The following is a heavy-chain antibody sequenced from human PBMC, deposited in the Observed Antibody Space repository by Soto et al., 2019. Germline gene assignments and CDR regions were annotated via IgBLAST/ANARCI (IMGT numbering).Heavy chain of an antibody. Sequence: VSLRLSCSASGFTFSSYAMHWVRQAPGKGLEYVSAISSNGGSTYYADSVKGRFTISRDNSKNTLYLQMSSLRAEDTAVYYCVKEARPPYSLGPWGQGTLVTVSS. CDR1: GFTFSSYA. D-gene: IGHD2-15*01. CDR2: ISSNGGST. V-gene: IGHV3-64D*06. J-gene: IGHJ5*02. CDR3: VKEARPPYSLGP.